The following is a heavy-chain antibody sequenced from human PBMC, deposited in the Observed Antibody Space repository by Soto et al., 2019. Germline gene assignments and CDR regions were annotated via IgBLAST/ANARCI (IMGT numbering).Heavy chain of an antibody. CDR3: ARDEYGGAYDY. CDR2: ISSIGNTI. Sequence: LRLSCSASGFTFSNYKMNWVRQAPGKGLEWVSYISSIGNTIHYADSVKGEFTITRDNAKKSLYLQMKGLRAEVTAVYYCARDEYGGAYDYWGQGTVVTGAS. J-gene: IGHJ4*02. CDR1: GFTFSNYK. V-gene: IGHV3-48*03. D-gene: IGHD4-17*01.